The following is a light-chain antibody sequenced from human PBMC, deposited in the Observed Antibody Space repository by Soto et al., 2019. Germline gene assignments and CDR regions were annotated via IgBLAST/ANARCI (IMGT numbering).Light chain of an antibody. CDR1: QSVSSN. CDR2: DAS. J-gene: IGKJ1*01. Sequence: EIVMTQSPATLSVSPGERATLSCRASQSVSSNVAWYQQKPGQAPSLLIYDASTRATGIPARFSGSGSGTEFTLIISSLQSEDFAVYYCQHYNNWPPWTFDQGTKVEIK. CDR3: QHYNNWPPWT. V-gene: IGKV3-15*01.